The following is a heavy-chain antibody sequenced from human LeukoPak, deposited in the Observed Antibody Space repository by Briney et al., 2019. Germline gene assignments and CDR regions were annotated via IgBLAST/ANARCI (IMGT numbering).Heavy chain of an antibody. CDR1: GFTFSSYA. CDR3: AKGISGWYLYYFDY. D-gene: IGHD6-19*01. J-gene: IGHJ4*02. CDR2: ISGSGGST. V-gene: IGHV3-23*01. Sequence: GGSLRLSCAASGFTFSSYAMSWVRQAPGKGLEWVSAISGSGGSTYYADSVKGRFTISRDNSKNTLYLQMNSLRAEDTTIYYYAKGISGWYLYYFDYWGQGTLVTVSS.